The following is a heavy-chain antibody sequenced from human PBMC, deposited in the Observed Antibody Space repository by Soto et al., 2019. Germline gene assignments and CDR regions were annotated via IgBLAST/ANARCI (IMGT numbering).Heavy chain of an antibody. CDR2: INPNSGGT. CDR1: GYTFTGYY. CDR3: AREYSSGWGIRWFDP. D-gene: IGHD6-19*01. J-gene: IGHJ5*02. V-gene: IGHV1-2*02. Sequence: ASVKVSCKASGYTFTGYYMHWVRQAPGQGLEWMGWINPNSGGTNYAQKFQGRVAMTRDTSISTAYMELSRLRSDDTAVYYCAREYSSGWGIRWFDPWGQGTLVTVSS.